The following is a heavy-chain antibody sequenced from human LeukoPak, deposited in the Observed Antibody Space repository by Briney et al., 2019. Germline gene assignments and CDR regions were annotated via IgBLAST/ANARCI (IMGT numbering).Heavy chain of an antibody. D-gene: IGHD2-15*01. CDR1: GYSISSGYY. CDR2: IYHSGST. CDR3: ARVYCSGGSCYALGFDY. J-gene: IGHJ4*02. V-gene: IGHV4-38-2*01. Sequence: PSETLSLTCAVSGYSISSGYYWGWIRQPPGKGLEWIGSIYHSGSTYDNPSLKSRVTISVDTSKNRFSLKLSSVTAADTAVYYCARVYCSGGSCYALGFDYWGQGTLVTVSS.